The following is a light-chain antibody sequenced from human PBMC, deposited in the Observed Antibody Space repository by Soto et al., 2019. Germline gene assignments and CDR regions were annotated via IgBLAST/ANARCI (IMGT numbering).Light chain of an antibody. CDR3: QVYGSSSKT. CDR2: SSS. Sequence: ELVLTQSPGTLSLSPGDRATLSCRASQSVSSTYLAWYQQRPGQAPRLLIYSSSSRASGIPDRFSGSGSGTDFTLTISRLEPEDFAVYFCQVYGSSSKTFGQGTKVDIK. J-gene: IGKJ1*01. CDR1: QSVSSTY. V-gene: IGKV3-20*01.